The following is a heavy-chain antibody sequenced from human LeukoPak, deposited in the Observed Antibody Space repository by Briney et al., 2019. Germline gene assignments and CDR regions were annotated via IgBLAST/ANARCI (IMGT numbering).Heavy chain of an antibody. D-gene: IGHD1-14*01. CDR1: GFTFSSSW. Sequence: GGSLRLSCAASGFTFSSSWMSWVRQASGKGLEWVANIKEDGSEKYYVDSVTGRFTISRDNAKNSLYPQMNSLRAEDTAVYYCVRYRSLGHWGQGTLVTVSS. V-gene: IGHV3-7*01. CDR2: IKEDGSEK. J-gene: IGHJ4*02. CDR3: VRYRSLGH.